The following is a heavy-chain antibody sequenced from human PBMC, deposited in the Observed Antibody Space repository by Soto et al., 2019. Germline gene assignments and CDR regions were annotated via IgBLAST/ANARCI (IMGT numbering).Heavy chain of an antibody. CDR2: IYWDDDK. V-gene: IGHV2-5*02. CDR3: AHIPNYYQYDWFDP. CDR1: RLEHTTRGVG. D-gene: IGHD3-16*01. J-gene: IGHJ5*02. Sequence: QITLKESGPTLVKPTQTLPVTCTFSRLEHTTRGVGVGWIRQPPGKALECLALIYWDDDKRYSPSLQSRLSITKDTSTNQVVLTMTNVDPVDSATYYCAHIPNYYQYDWFDPWGQGTLVSVSS.